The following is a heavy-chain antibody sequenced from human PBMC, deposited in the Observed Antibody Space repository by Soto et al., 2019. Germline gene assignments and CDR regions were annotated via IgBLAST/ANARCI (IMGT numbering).Heavy chain of an antibody. D-gene: IGHD1-20*01. Sequence: SETLSLTCAFYGGSFSGYYWSLIRQPPGKGLEWIGEINHSGSTNYNPSLKSRVTISVDTSKNQFSLKLNSVTAADTAVYYCARVGFNWNDDYYGMDVWGQGTTVTVSS. V-gene: IGHV4-34*01. CDR2: INHSGST. CDR1: GGSFSGYY. J-gene: IGHJ6*02. CDR3: ARVGFNWNDDYYGMDV.